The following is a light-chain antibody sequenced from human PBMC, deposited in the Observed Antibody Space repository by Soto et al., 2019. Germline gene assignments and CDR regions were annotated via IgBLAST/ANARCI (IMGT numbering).Light chain of an antibody. CDR1: QSVSSN. J-gene: IGKJ1*01. CDR3: QQYNNWPPWT. CDR2: GAS. V-gene: IGKV3-15*01. Sequence: EIVLTQSPATLSLSPGERATLSCRASQSVSSNLAWYQQKPGQAPRLLIYGASTRATGTPARFSGSGSGTEFTLTISSLQSEHFAVYYCQQYNNWPPWTFGQGTQVDIX.